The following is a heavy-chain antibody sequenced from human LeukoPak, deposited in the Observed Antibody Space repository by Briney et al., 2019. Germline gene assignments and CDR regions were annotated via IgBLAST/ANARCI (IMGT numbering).Heavy chain of an antibody. V-gene: IGHV1-8*03. D-gene: IGHD2-21*02. CDR2: INPDTGDK. Sequence: GASVKVSCKASGYTFTNYHINWVRQASGQGLEWMTWINPDTGDKGYARNFQDRVTITTDTSISTAYMELSSLSSEDTAVYFCARTTSMTASGYDYWGQGTLVTVSS. CDR3: ARTTSMTASGYDY. CDR1: GYTFTNYH. J-gene: IGHJ4*02.